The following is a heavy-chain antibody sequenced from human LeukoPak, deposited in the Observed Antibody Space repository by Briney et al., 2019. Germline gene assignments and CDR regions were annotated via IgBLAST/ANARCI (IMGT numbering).Heavy chain of an antibody. CDR1: GFTFSSYW. V-gene: IGHV3-74*01. J-gene: IGHJ4*02. Sequence: GGSLRLSCAASGFTFSSYWVHWVRQAPGKGLEWVARINSDGSTINHADSVRGRFTISRDNAENTLYLQMSGLRAEDTAIYFCARAAYYRFDYWGQGTLVTVSS. D-gene: IGHD1-26*01. CDR3: ARAAYYRFDY. CDR2: INSDGSTI.